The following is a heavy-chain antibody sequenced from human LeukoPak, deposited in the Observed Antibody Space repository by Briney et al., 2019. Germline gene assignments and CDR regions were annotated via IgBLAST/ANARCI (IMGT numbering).Heavy chain of an antibody. CDR3: ARDRGTNFDY. J-gene: IGHJ4*02. CDR1: GGSISSGSYY. V-gene: IGHV4-61*02. Sequence: SQTLSLTCTVSGGSISSGSYYWSWIRQPAGKGLEWIGRIYTSGSTNYNPSLKSRVTISVNTSKNQFSLKLSSVTAADTAVYYCARDRGTNFDYWGQGTLVTVSS. CDR2: IYTSGST. D-gene: IGHD1/OR15-1a*01.